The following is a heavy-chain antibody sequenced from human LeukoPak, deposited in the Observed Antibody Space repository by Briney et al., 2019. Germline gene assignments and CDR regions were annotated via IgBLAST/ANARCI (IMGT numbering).Heavy chain of an antibody. V-gene: IGHV3-30*18. D-gene: IGHD2-2*01. CDR2: ISYDGRNI. CDR1: GLTFNNYG. Sequence: GGSLRLSCAASGLTFNNYGMHWVRQAPGKGLEWVAVISYDGRNIHYPDSVKGRFTISRDISADTLWLQMDSLRTEDTAVYYCAKGPLRWTAAAIDYWGQGTLVTVSS. J-gene: IGHJ4*02. CDR3: AKGPLRWTAAAIDY.